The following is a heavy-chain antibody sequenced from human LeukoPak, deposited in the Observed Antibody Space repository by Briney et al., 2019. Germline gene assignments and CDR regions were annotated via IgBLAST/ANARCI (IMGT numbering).Heavy chain of an antibody. CDR1: SXXD. CDR3: VRHLNYYDSSGYYSYFDY. V-gene: IGHV4-39*01. D-gene: IGHD3-22*01. CDR2: IYYSGST. Sequence: SXXDXXXXRQPPGXGXEWIGSIYYSGSTYYNPSLKSLVTISVDTSKNQFSLKLSSVTAADTAVYYCVRHLNYYDSSGYYSYFDYWGQGTLVTVSS. J-gene: IGHJ4*02.